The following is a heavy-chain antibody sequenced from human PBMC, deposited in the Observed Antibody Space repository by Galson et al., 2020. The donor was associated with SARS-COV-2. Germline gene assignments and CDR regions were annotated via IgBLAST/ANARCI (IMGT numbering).Heavy chain of an antibody. CDR3: ARDPHGGSFWYFDL. J-gene: IGHJ2*01. Sequence: GGSLRLSCAASGFTFSSYSMSWVRQAPGKGLEWVSYISSSSSTIYYADSVKGRFTISRDNAKNSLYLQMNSLRDEDTAVYYCARDPHGGSFWYFDLWGRGTLVTVSS. V-gene: IGHV3-48*02. D-gene: IGHD1-26*01. CDR1: GFTFSSYS. CDR2: ISSSSSTI.